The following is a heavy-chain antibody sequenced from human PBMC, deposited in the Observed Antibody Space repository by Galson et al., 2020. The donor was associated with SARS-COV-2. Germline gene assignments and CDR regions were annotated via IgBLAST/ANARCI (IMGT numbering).Heavy chain of an antibody. J-gene: IGHJ5*02. D-gene: IGHD6-19*01. CDR2: IYYSGST. CDR3: ARGLDGRLEGWFDP. Sequence: VETSETLSLTCTVSGGSISSGGYYWSWIRQHPGKGLEWIGYIYYSGSTYYNPSLKSRVTISVDTSKNQFSLKLSSVTAADTAVYYCARGLDGRLEGWFDPWGQGTLVTVSS. CDR1: GGSISSGGYY. V-gene: IGHV4-31*03.